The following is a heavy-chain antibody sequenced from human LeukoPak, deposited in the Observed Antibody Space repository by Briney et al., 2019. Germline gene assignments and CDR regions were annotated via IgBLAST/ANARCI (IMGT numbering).Heavy chain of an antibody. CDR1: GGSISGSSYY. CDR3: ARGPTYLGYSSGWYKKGIDY. J-gene: IGHJ4*02. CDR2: IYYSGST. V-gene: IGHV4-39*07. D-gene: IGHD6-19*01. Sequence: SETLSLTCTVSGGSISGSSYYWGWIRQPPGKGLEWIGSIYYSGSTYYNPSLKSRVTISVDTSKNQFSLKLSSVTAADTAVYYCARGPTYLGYSSGWYKKGIDYWGQGTLVTVSS.